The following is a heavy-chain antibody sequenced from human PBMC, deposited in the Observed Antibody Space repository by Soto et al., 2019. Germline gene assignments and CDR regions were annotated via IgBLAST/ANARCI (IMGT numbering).Heavy chain of an antibody. V-gene: IGHV1-69*01. CDR2: IMPILGTA. D-gene: IGHD6-6*01. Sequence: QVQLVQSGAEVKKPGSSVKVSCKASGGTFSSYAINWVRQAPGQGLEWMGGIMPILGTANYAQKFQGGVTITADESTGTAYRELSSLRSEDTAVYYCARGGYSSSYRLDSWGQGTLGTVSS. CDR1: GGTFSSYA. CDR3: ARGGYSSSYRLDS. J-gene: IGHJ4*02.